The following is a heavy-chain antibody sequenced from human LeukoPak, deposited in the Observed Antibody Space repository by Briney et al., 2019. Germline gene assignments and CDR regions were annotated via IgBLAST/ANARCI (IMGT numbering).Heavy chain of an antibody. CDR1: GFTFSSYS. CDR3: ARGEAFWSGSYFYY. D-gene: IGHD3-3*01. V-gene: IGHV3-48*01. Sequence: GVSLRLSCAATGFTFSSYSMNWVRQALGKGLEWVSYISSSSSTTYYADSVKGRFTISRDDAKNSLYLQMNSPRAEDTAVYYCARGEAFWSGSYFYYWAQGTLVTVSS. J-gene: IGHJ4*02. CDR2: ISSSSSTT.